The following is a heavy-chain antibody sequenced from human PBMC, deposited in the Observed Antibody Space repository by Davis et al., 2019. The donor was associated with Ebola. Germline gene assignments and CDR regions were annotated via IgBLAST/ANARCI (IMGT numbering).Heavy chain of an antibody. D-gene: IGHD1-7*01. V-gene: IGHV3-23*01. J-gene: IGHJ3*02. CDR1: GFSFSSYG. CDR2: ISPSAGST. Sequence: GESLKISCAGSGFSFSSYGMSWVRQAPGKGLEWVSAISPSAGSTFYGDSVNGRFTISRDNSRSTLYLQMNTLRADDTAVYYCVKDLGTSGIFEIWGQGTVVTVSS. CDR3: VKDLGTSGIFEI.